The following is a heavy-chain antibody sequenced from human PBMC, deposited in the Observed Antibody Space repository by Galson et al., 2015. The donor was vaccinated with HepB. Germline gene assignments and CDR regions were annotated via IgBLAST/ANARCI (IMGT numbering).Heavy chain of an antibody. J-gene: IGHJ4*02. V-gene: IGHV4-39*01. Sequence: SETLSLTCTVSGGSISSSSYYWGWIRQPPGKGLEWIGSIYYSGSTYYNPSLKSRVTISVDTSKNQFSLKLSSVTAADTAVYYCAAGDFYYYDSSGYYYVAFDYWGQGTLVTVSS. CDR3: AAGDFYYYDSSGYYYVAFDY. CDR2: IYYSGST. D-gene: IGHD3-22*01. CDR1: GGSISSSSYY.